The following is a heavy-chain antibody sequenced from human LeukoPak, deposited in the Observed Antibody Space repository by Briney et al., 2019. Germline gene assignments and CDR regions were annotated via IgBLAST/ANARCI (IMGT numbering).Heavy chain of an antibody. D-gene: IGHD5-12*01. CDR3: ASGYSGYGSFDY. Sequence: SQTLSLTCAVSGGSISSGGYSWSWIRQPPGKGLEWIGCIFHSGSTNYNPSLKSRVTISVDTSKNQFSLKLSSVTAADTAVYYCASGYSGYGSFDYWGQGTLVTVSS. V-gene: IGHV4-30-2*01. CDR1: GGSISSGGYS. CDR2: IFHSGST. J-gene: IGHJ4*02.